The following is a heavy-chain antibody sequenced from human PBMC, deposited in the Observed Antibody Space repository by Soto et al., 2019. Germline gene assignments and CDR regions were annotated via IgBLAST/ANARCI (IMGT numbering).Heavy chain of an antibody. CDR3: AREQWGYDS. Sequence: QVQLQESGPELVKPSQTLSLTCTVSGGSISTNGHYWTWIRQHPGKGLEWIAYIYYTGNSYLNPSLKSRLSISVDTSKNQFSLELRSVTAADPAVYYCAREQWGYDSWGQGTLVTVSS. CDR2: IYYTGNS. CDR1: GGSISTNGHY. J-gene: IGHJ4*02. V-gene: IGHV4-31*03. D-gene: IGHD2-15*01.